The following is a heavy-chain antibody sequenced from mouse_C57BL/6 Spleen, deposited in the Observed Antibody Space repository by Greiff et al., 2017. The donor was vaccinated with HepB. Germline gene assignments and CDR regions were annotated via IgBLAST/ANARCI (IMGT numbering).Heavy chain of an antibody. CDR1: GFTFSDYY. Sequence: EVKLVESGGGLVQPGGSLKLSCAASGFTFSDYYMYWVRQTPEKRLEWVAYISNGGGSTYYPDTVKGRFTISRDNAKNNLYLQMSRLKSEDTAMYYCARDYFFAYGGQGTLVTVSA. V-gene: IGHV5-12*01. J-gene: IGHJ3*01. D-gene: IGHD1-1*01. CDR2: ISNGGGST. CDR3: ARDYFFAY.